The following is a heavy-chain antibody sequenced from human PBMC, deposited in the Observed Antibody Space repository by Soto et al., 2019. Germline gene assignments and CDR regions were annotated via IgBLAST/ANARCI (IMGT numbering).Heavy chain of an antibody. Sequence: EVQLVESGGGLVQPGGSLRLSCAASGFTFSSYWMSWVRQAPGKGLAWVANIKQDGSEKYYVDSVKGRFTISRDNAKNSLYLQMNSLRAEDTAVYYCARDRYSSGWGGYFDYWGQGTLVTVSS. CDR2: IKQDGSEK. CDR1: GFTFSSYW. J-gene: IGHJ4*02. D-gene: IGHD6-19*01. V-gene: IGHV3-7*01. CDR3: ARDRYSSGWGGYFDY.